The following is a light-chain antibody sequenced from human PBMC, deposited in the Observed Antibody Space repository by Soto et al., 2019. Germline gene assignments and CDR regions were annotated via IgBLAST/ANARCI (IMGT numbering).Light chain of an antibody. J-gene: IGKJ3*01. CDR1: QGISNY. CDR2: GAW. V-gene: IGKV1-27*01. Sequence: DIQMTQSPSSLSASVGDRVTITCRASQGISNYLAWYQQKPGKVPELLIHGAWSLRSGVPSGFSGSGSGTDFTLTISSLQPEDVATYYCQNYNSAPLTFGPGTKVDIK. CDR3: QNYNSAPLT.